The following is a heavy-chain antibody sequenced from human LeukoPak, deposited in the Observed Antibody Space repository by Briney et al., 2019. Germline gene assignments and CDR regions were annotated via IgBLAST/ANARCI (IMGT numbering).Heavy chain of an antibody. J-gene: IGHJ4*02. CDR3: IADPGDYENY. CDR1: GFAFINAL. D-gene: IGHD4-17*01. CDR2: IKSKTSGGTT. Sequence: GGSLRLSCAASGFAFINALMSWVRQAPEKGLEWVDRIKSKTSGGTTDFAAPVKGRFTISRDDSKTTLYLQMNSLKTEDTAVYYCIADPGDYENYWGQGTLVTVSS. V-gene: IGHV3-15*01.